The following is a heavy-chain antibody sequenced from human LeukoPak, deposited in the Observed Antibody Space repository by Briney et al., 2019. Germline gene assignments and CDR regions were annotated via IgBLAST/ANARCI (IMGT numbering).Heavy chain of an antibody. Sequence: PGGSLRLSCAASGFTFSSYSINWVRQAPGNGLEWVSYISSSSSTIYYADSVKGRFTISRDNAKNSLYLQMNSLSAEDTAVYYCARAVGASEGVDYWGQGTLITVSS. D-gene: IGHD1-26*01. CDR1: GFTFSSYS. V-gene: IGHV3-48*01. CDR3: ARAVGASEGVDY. CDR2: ISSSSSTI. J-gene: IGHJ4*02.